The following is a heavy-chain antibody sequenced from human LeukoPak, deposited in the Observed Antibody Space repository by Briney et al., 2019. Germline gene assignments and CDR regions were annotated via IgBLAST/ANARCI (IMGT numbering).Heavy chain of an antibody. Sequence: GRSLRLSCAASGFTFSSYAMHWVRQAPGKGLEWVAVISYDGSNKYYADSVKGRFTISRDNSKNTLYLQMNSLRAEDTAVYYCARGYYDPTDYFYGMDVWGQGTTVTVS. V-gene: IGHV3-30-3*01. J-gene: IGHJ6*02. CDR3: ARGYYDPTDYFYGMDV. CDR1: GFTFSSYA. CDR2: ISYDGSNK. D-gene: IGHD3-22*01.